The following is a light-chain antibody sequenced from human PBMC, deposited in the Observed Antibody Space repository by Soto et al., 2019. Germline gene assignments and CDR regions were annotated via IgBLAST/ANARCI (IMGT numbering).Light chain of an antibody. CDR1: QSLLHSNGYNY. V-gene: IGKV2-28*01. J-gene: IGKJ2*01. Sequence: DIVMTQSPLSLPVTPGEPASISCRSSQSLLHSNGYNYLDWYLQKPGQSPQLLIYLASNRASGVPDRFSGSRSGTDFTLKISSVEAEDVGVYYCMQALQTPMYTFGQGTKLEIK. CDR3: MQALQTPMYT. CDR2: LAS.